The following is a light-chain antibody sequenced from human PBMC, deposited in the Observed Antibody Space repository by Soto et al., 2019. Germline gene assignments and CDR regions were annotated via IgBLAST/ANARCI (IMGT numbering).Light chain of an antibody. CDR2: GAS. Sequence: EIVLTQSPGTLSLSPGERATRSCRASQSVSSSYLAWYQQKPGQAPRLLIYGASSRATGIPDRFSGSGSGTDFTLTISRLGPEDFAVYYCQQYGSSPQTFGGGTKVEIK. CDR1: QSVSSSY. CDR3: QQYGSSPQT. V-gene: IGKV3-20*01. J-gene: IGKJ4*01.